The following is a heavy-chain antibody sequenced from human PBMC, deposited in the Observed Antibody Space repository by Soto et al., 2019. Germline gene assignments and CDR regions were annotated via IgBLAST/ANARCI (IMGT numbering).Heavy chain of an antibody. CDR1: GGSISSSSYY. Sequence: QLQLQESGPGLVKPSETLSLTCTVSGGSISSSSYYWGWIRQPPGKGLEWIGSIYYSGSTYYNPSLKSRVTIPVDTSKNQFSLKLSSVTAADTAVYYCATLTTVTTFGRGSRVGWFDPWGQGTLVTVSS. CDR3: ATLTTVTTFGRGSRVGWFDP. V-gene: IGHV4-39*01. J-gene: IGHJ5*02. D-gene: IGHD4-17*01. CDR2: IYYSGST.